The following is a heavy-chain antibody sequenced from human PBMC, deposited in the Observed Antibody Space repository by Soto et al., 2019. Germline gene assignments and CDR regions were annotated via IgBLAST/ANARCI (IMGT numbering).Heavy chain of an antibody. V-gene: IGHV4-34*01. D-gene: IGHD6-13*01. Sequence: PEETLSLTCAVYGGSFSGYCWSWIRQTPGERLEWVGDICHGGGANYNPSLKSRVSFSMDPSKNQFSLKLNSVMAADTAVYYCAGYSNSWSKYVKHWGRGRLVTVSS. CDR3: AGYSNSWSKYVKH. CDR1: GGSFSGYC. J-gene: IGHJ1*01. CDR2: ICHGGGA.